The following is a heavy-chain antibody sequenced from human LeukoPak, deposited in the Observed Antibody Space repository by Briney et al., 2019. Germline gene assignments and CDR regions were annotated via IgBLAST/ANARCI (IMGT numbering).Heavy chain of an antibody. J-gene: IGHJ4*02. Sequence: SETLSLTCTVSGGSISSYYWSWIRQPPGKGLEWIGYIYYIGSTNYNPTLKSRVTISVDTSKNQFSLKLSSVTAADTAVYYCARYSSWYVDYWGQGTLVTVSS. CDR3: ARYSSWYVDY. CDR1: GGSISSYY. CDR2: IYYIGST. D-gene: IGHD6-13*01. V-gene: IGHV4-59*01.